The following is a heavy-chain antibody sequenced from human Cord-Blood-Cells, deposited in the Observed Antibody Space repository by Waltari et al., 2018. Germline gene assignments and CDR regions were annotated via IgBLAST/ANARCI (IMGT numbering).Heavy chain of an antibody. D-gene: IGHD5-18*01. Sequence: QVQLQQWGAGLLKPSETLSLTCAVYGGSFSGYYWSWIRQPPGKGLEWIGEIKHSGSTNYHPSPKSRGTISVDTSKNQFSLKLSSGTAADTAVYYCARGRGYSYGYRFDPWGQGTLVTVSS. CDR2: IKHSGST. CDR1: GGSFSGYY. V-gene: IGHV4-34*01. CDR3: ARGRGYSYGYRFDP. J-gene: IGHJ5*02.